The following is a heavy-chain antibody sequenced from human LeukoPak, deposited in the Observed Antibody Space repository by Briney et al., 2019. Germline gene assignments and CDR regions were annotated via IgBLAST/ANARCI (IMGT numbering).Heavy chain of an antibody. V-gene: IGHV1-69*05. CDR3: ARDPGYSYGYLHPFDY. CDR2: IIPIFGTA. CDR1: GGTFSSYA. Sequence: SVKVSCKASGGTFSSYAISWVRQAPEQGLGWMGRIIPIFGTANYAQKFQGRVTITTDESTSTDYMELSSLRSEDTAVYYCARDPGYSYGYLHPFDYWGQGTLVTVSS. J-gene: IGHJ4*02. D-gene: IGHD5-18*01.